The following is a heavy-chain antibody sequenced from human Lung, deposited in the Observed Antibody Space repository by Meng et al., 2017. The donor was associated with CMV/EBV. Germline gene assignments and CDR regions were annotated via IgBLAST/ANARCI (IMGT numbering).Heavy chain of an antibody. J-gene: IGHJ5*02. V-gene: IGHV1-2*02. CDR3: ARCNYYYDSSGPFGP. CDR1: GYTFGDYF. Sequence: ASVKVSCKAFGYTFGDYFMHWVRQAPGQGLEWMGWINPRSGDTNYAQEFQGRVTMTRETAISATYMELRRLRPDDTAVYYCARCNYYYDSSGPFGPWGQGTLVTVPS. D-gene: IGHD3-22*01. CDR2: INPRSGDT.